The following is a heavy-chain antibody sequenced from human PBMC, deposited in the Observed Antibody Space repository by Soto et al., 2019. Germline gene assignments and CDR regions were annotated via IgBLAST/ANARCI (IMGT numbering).Heavy chain of an antibody. J-gene: IGHJ4*02. V-gene: IGHV4-39*01. Sequence: PSETLSLTCSVSDDSINSDKYYWGWIRQPPGKGLEWIGSVYYRGNAYYNPSLQTRVTISLDKSKSQFSLKLNSVTAADSSVYFCSRLEGLATISYYFDFWGPGALVTVSS. CDR3: SRLEGLATISYYFDF. CDR2: VYYRGNA. CDR1: DDSINSDKYY. D-gene: IGHD3-9*01.